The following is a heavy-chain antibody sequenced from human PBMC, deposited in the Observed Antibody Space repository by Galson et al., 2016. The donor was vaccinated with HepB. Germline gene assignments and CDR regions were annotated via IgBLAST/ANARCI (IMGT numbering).Heavy chain of an antibody. J-gene: IGHJ4*02. CDR2: IKQDGSEK. CDR1: GFTFTTYW. Sequence: SLRLSCAASGFTFTTYWMSWVRQAPGKGLGWVANIKQDGSEKYYVDSVKGRFTISRDNAKNSLYLQMNSLRAEDTAVYFCARVLNYGDYADDYWGQGTLVTVSS. D-gene: IGHD4-17*01. CDR3: ARVLNYGDYADDY. V-gene: IGHV3-7*01.